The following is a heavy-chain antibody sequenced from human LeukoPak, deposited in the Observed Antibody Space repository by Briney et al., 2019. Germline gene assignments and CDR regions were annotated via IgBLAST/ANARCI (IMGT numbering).Heavy chain of an antibody. D-gene: IGHD2-21*02. J-gene: IGHJ3*02. CDR3: ARYVTPPAVDI. Sequence: SETLSLTCTVSGGSISSYYWSWIRQPPGKGLEWIGYIYYSGSTNYNPSLKSRVTISVDTSKNQFSLKLSSVTAADTAVYYCARYVTPPAVDIWGQGTMVTVSS. V-gene: IGHV4-59*01. CDR2: IYYSGST. CDR1: GGSISSYY.